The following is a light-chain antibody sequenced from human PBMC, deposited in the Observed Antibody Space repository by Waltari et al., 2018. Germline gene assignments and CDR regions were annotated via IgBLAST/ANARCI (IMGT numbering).Light chain of an antibody. V-gene: IGLV1-40*01. CDR2: GDT. Sequence: QSVLTQPPSVSGASGQRVTISCTGISSNIGSGYTVHWYQQLPGTAPKLLIYGDTNRPSGVPDRFSGSKSGTSASLAITGLQAEDEADYYCQSYDTSLSGSVLFGGGTKLTVL. CDR3: QSYDTSLSGSVL. J-gene: IGLJ2*01. CDR1: SSNIGSGYT.